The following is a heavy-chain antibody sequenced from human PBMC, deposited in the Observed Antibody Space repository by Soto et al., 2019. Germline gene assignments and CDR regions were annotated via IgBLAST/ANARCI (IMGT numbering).Heavy chain of an antibody. J-gene: IGHJ4*02. Sequence: EVQLVESGGGLVQPGGSLRLSCAVSGFIVSTSYMSWVRQAPGKGLQWVSIIYNDGSTYYADSVKGRFTVSRDDSKNTLYLEILSLRAEDTAVYYCARDSCTRCWGQGTLVTVSS. CDR3: ARDSCTRC. CDR2: IYNDGST. CDR1: GFIVSTSY. V-gene: IGHV3-66*01.